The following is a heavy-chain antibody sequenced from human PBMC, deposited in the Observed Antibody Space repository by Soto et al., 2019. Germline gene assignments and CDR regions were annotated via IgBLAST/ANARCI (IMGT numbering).Heavy chain of an antibody. Sequence: EVQLLESGGGLVQPGGSLRLSCAASGFTYESYAMSWVRQAPGKGLEWVSGINSGGTVAHYADSVKGRFAISRDNSKNTLSLEMNSLRVDDTGLYYCAISTGGFRGLFVVPSDYWGQGTLVTVSS. V-gene: IGHV3-23*01. CDR1: GFTYESYA. J-gene: IGHJ4*02. D-gene: IGHD3-16*01. CDR2: INSGGTVA. CDR3: AISTGGFRGLFVVPSDY.